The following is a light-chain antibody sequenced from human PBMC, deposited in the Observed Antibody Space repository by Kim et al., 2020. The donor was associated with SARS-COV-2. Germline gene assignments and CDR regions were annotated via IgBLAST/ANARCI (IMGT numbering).Light chain of an antibody. Sequence: VALGQTARITCGGNNIGSKNVHWYQQKPGRARVLVIYRDSNRPSGIPERFSGSNSGNTATLTISRAQAGDEADYYCQVWDSSAYVFGTGTKVTVL. CDR2: RDS. CDR1: NIGSKN. CDR3: QVWDSSAYV. V-gene: IGLV3-9*01. J-gene: IGLJ1*01.